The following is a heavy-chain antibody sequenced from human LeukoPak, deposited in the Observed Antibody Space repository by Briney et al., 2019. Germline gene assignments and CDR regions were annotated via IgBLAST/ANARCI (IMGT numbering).Heavy chain of an antibody. J-gene: IGHJ4*02. V-gene: IGHV5-51*01. D-gene: IGHD1-26*01. CDR2: IYPGDSDT. Sequence: GESLKISCKGSGYIFTSYWIAWVRQMPGKGLEWMGIIYPGDSDTRYSPSYQGQVTISADKSISTAYLQWSSLKASDTAMYYCARRSGSFQGDYNFDYWGQGTLVTVSS. CDR3: ARRSGSFQGDYNFDY. CDR1: GYIFTSYW.